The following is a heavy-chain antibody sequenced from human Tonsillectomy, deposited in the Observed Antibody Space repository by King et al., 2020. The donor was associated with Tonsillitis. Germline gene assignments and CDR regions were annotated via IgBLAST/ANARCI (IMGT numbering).Heavy chain of an antibody. CDR2: IISSSSYI. Sequence: VQLVESGGGLVKPGGSLRLSCAASGFTFSSYSMNWVRQAPGKGLEWGSSIISSSSYIYYAESVKGRFTISRDNAKNPLYLQMNSLRAEDTAVYYCARDWGTWMEDIWGQGTMVTVSS. V-gene: IGHV3-21*01. CDR1: GFTFSSYS. D-gene: IGHD1-1*01. J-gene: IGHJ3*02. CDR3: ARDWGTWMEDI.